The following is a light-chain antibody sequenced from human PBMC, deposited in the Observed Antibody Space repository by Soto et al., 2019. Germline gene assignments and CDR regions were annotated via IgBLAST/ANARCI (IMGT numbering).Light chain of an antibody. J-gene: IGKJ3*01. Sequence: EIVLTQSPGTLSLSPGERATLSCRASQSVSSSYFAWYQQKPGQAPRLLIYDASSRATGIPDRFSGSGSGTDFTLTNSRLEPEDFAVYYCQQYGSSPLFTFGPGTKVDIK. CDR3: QQYGSSPLFT. CDR1: QSVSSSY. CDR2: DAS. V-gene: IGKV3-20*01.